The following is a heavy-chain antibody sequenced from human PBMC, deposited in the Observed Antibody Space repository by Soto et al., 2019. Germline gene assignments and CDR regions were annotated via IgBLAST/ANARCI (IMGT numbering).Heavy chain of an antibody. V-gene: IGHV4-31*02. Sequence: SETLSLTCTVSGGSISSGGYFWSWIRQDPGEGLELIGYIYYSGYTYYNPSLKSRLTISMDTSKNQFSLKLSSVTAADTAVYYCARGSSPHYGMDVWGQGTTVTVSS. CDR2: IYYSGYT. CDR1: GGSISSGGYF. CDR3: ARGSSPHYGMDV. J-gene: IGHJ6*02. D-gene: IGHD6-6*01.